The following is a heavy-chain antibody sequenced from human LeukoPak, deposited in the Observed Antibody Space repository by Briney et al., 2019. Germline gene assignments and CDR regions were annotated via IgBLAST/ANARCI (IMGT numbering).Heavy chain of an antibody. CDR3: ARFMYSSSSSFSDY. V-gene: IGHV1-2*02. J-gene: IGHJ4*02. CDR2: INPNSGGT. CDR1: GYTFTGYY. D-gene: IGHD6-6*01. Sequence: ASVKVSCKASGYTFTGYYMHWVRQAPGQGLEWMGWINPNSGGTNYAQKFQGRVTMTRDTSISTAYMELSRLRSDDTAVYYCARFMYSSSSSFSDYWGQGTLVTVSP.